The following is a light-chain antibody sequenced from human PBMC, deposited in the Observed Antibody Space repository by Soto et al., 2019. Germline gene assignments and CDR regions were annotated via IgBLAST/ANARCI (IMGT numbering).Light chain of an antibody. CDR2: GAS. CDR1: QSVTSNY. J-gene: IGKJ1*01. Sequence: EIVLTQSPGTLSLSPGERATLSCRASQSVTSNYLAWYQQKPGQAPRLLVYGASSRATGISDRFSGSGSGTDFTLTISRLEPEDFAVYYCQQSFTTWTFGQGTKVEVK. V-gene: IGKV3-20*01. CDR3: QQSFTTWT.